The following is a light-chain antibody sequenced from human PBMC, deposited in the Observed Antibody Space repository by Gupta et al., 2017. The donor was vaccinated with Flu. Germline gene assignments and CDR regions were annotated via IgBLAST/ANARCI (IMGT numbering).Light chain of an antibody. CDR2: GAS. CDR3: QQYNNWPRRALT. CDR1: QSVSSN. V-gene: IGKV3-15*01. J-gene: IGKJ4*01. Sequence: LSVSPGERATLSGRASQSVSSNLAWYQHKPGQAPRLLIYGASARASGIPARFSGSGSGTEFTLTISSLQSEDFAVYFCQQYNNWPRRALTFGGGTKVEIK.